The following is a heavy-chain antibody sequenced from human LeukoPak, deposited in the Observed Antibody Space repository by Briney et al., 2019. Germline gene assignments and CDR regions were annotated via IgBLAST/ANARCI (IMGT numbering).Heavy chain of an antibody. CDR3: AREDVVLVDAVRYYYYGMDV. J-gene: IGHJ6*02. CDR2: INPSGGST. V-gene: IGHV1-46*01. Sequence: ASVKVSCKASGYTFISYYMHWVRQAPGQGLEWMGIINPSGGSTSYAQKFQDRVTMTRDTSTSTVYMELSSLKSEDTAVYYCAREDVVLVDAVRYYYYGMDVRGQGTTVTVSS. D-gene: IGHD2-8*01. CDR1: GYTFISYY.